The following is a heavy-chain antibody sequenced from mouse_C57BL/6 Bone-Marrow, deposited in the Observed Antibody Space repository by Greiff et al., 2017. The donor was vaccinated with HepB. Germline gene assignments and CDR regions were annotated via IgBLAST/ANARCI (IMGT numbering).Heavy chain of an antibody. Sequence: EVQLVESGPGLVKPSQSLSLTCSVIGYSITSGYYWNWIRQFPGNKLEWMGYISYDGSNNYNPSLKNRISITRDTSKNQFFLKLNSVTTEDTATYYCAREGYYYGSSYSAAWFAYWGQGTLVTVSA. J-gene: IGHJ3*01. D-gene: IGHD1-1*01. CDR1: GYSITSGYY. CDR2: ISYDGSN. V-gene: IGHV3-6*01. CDR3: AREGYYYGSSYSAAWFAY.